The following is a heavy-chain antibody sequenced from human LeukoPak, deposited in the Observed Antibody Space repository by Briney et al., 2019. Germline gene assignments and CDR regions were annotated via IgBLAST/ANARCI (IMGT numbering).Heavy chain of an antibody. J-gene: IGHJ4*02. Sequence: ASVKVSCKASGYTFTSYGISWVRQAPGQGLEWMGRIIPILGIANYAQKFQGRVTITADKSTSTAYMELSSLRSEDTAVYYCARGPYRIVLTGWGQGTLVTVSS. D-gene: IGHD3-9*01. CDR3: ARGPYRIVLTG. V-gene: IGHV1-69*04. CDR1: GYTFTSYG. CDR2: IIPILGIA.